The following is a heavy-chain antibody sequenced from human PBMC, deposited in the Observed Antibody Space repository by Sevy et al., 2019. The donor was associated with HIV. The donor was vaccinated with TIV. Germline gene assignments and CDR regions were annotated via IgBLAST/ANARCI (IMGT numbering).Heavy chain of an antibody. CDR1: GGSISSGSYY. J-gene: IGHJ5*02. CDR2: IYTSGST. Sequence: SETLSLTCTVSGGSISSGSYYWNWIRQPAGKGLEWIGRIYTSGSTNYNPSLKSRVTISVDTSKNQFSLKLSSVTAADTAVYYCAREGSSWAGWFDPWGQGTPVTVSS. D-gene: IGHD6-13*01. CDR3: AREGSSWAGWFDP. V-gene: IGHV4-61*02.